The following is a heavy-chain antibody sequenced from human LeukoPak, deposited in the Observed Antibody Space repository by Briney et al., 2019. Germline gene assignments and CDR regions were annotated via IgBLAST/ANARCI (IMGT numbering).Heavy chain of an antibody. CDR1: GGSISTSNYY. Sequence: SETLSLTCTVSGGSISTSNYYWGWVRQPPGKGLEWIGNIFYSGSTYYSPSLKSRVTISLDTSRNQFSLKLNSVTAADTAVYYCARLHDYYGSGSPAPVNYYYYMDVWGKGTTVTISS. CDR3: ARLHDYYGSGSPAPVNYYYYMDV. CDR2: IFYSGST. D-gene: IGHD3-10*01. J-gene: IGHJ6*03. V-gene: IGHV4-39*07.